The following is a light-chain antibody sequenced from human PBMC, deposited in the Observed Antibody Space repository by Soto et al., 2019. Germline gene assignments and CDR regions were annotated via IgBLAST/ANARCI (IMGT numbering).Light chain of an antibody. CDR3: SSYKSTSTPYV. J-gene: IGLJ1*01. CDR1: SSDIGSYNY. CDR2: DVT. V-gene: IGLV2-14*03. Sequence: QSVLTQPASVSGSPGQSITISCTGTSSDIGSYNYVSWYQQHPGIAPKLIIYDVTNRPAGISSRFSASKSGDTASLTISVLQADDEADYFCSSYKSTSTPYVFGTGTKVTVL.